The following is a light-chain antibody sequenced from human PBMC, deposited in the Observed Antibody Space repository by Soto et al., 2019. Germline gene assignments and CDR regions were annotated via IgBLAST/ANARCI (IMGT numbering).Light chain of an antibody. Sequence: EIVLTQSPATLSLSRGERATLSCRASQSVSSYLAWYQQKPGQAPRLLIYDASNRATGIPARFSGSGSGTDFTLTISSLEPEDFAVYYCQQRSKWPTFGPGTKVDIK. CDR1: QSVSSY. J-gene: IGKJ3*01. CDR3: QQRSKWPT. V-gene: IGKV3-11*01. CDR2: DAS.